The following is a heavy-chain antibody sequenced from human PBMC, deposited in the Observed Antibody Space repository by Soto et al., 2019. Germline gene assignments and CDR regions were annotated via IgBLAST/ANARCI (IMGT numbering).Heavy chain of an antibody. CDR1: GFTFSSYS. CDR2: ISSSSSTI. V-gene: IGHV3-48*02. Sequence: GGSLRLSCAASGFTFSSYSMNWVRQAPGKGLEWVSYISSSSSTIYYADSVKGRFTISRDNAKNSLYLQMNSLRDEDTAVYYCARVRSRIGARGKRDAFDIWGQGTMVTGSS. CDR3: ARVRSRIGARGKRDAFDI. J-gene: IGHJ3*02. D-gene: IGHD3-16*01.